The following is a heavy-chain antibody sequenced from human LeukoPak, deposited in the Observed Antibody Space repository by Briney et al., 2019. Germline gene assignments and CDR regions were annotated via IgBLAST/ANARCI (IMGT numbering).Heavy chain of an antibody. CDR3: ARDLVIAPKQNYYYYYMDV. J-gene: IGHJ6*03. CDR1: GGTFISYA. D-gene: IGHD6-13*01. V-gene: IGHV1-69*05. CDR2: IIPIFGTA. Sequence: ASVKVSCKASGGTFISYAISWVRQAPGQGLEWMGRIIPIFGTANHAQKFQGRVTITTDESTSTAYMELSSLRSEDTAVYYCARDLVIAPKQNYYYYYMDVWGKGTTVTVSS.